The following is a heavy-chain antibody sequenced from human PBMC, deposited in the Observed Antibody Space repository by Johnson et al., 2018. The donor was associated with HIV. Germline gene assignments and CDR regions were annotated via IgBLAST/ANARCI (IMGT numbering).Heavy chain of an antibody. J-gene: IGHJ3*02. CDR2: ILYDGSNK. CDR3: ASLTWVARSSRCYAFDI. D-gene: IGHD6-13*01. Sequence: QVQLVESGGGLIQPGGSLRLSCAASGFTFSSYAMHWVRQAPGKGLEWVAVILYDGSNKLYADSVKVRFTISRDNSKNTLYLQMNSLRVEDTAVYYCASLTWVARSSRCYAFDIWGQGTMVTVSS. V-gene: IGHV3-30-3*01. CDR1: GFTFSSYA.